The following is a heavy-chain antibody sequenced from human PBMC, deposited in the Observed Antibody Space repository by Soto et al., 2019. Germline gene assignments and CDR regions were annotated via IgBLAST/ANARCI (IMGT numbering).Heavy chain of an antibody. D-gene: IGHD3-3*01. Sequence: ASVKVSCKASGYTFTGYYMHWVRRAPGQGLEWMGWINPNSGGTNYAQKFQGRVTMTRDTSISTAYMELSRLRSDDTAVYYCERDNYDFWSGYRQNYGMDVWGQGTTVTVSS. J-gene: IGHJ6*02. CDR3: ERDNYDFWSGYRQNYGMDV. CDR2: INPNSGGT. CDR1: GYTFTGYY. V-gene: IGHV1-2*02.